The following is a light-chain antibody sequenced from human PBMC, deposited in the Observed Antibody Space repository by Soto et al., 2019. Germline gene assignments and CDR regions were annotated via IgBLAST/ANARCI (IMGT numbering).Light chain of an antibody. CDR3: GTWDTGLSAGV. V-gene: IGLV1-51*01. J-gene: IGLJ2*01. Sequence: QSVLTQPPSVSAAPGQKVTISCSGSSSNIGHNYVSWYQHLPGTAPKLLIYDNNERPSGIPDRFSGSKSGTSATLGITGLQTGDEADYYCGTWDTGLSAGVFGGGTKLTVL. CDR1: SSNIGHNY. CDR2: DNN.